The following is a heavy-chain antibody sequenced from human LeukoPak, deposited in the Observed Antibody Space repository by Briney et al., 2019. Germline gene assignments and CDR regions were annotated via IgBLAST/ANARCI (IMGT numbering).Heavy chain of an antibody. V-gene: IGHV3-43*02. J-gene: IGHJ4*01. CDR1: GFTFDDYA. CDR3: AEGLSTVTTRFGG. Sequence: GGSLRLSCAASGFTFDDYAMHWVRQAPGKGLEWVSLISGDGGSTYYAESVKGRFTISRDNSKNSLYLQMNSLRTEDTALYYIAEGLSTVTTRFGGGGQGSLVTVSS. D-gene: IGHD4-17*01. CDR2: ISGDGGST.